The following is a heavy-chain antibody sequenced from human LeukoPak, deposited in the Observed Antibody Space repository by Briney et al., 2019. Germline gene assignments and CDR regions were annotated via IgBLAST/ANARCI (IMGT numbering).Heavy chain of an antibody. CDR3: AREDVAVAFFDY. V-gene: IGHV1-2*06. J-gene: IGHJ4*02. CDR1: GYTFTSYG. CDR2: INPNSGGT. D-gene: IGHD6-19*01. Sequence: ASVKVSCKASGYTFTSYGISWVRQAPGQGLEWMGRINPNSGGTNYAQKFQGRVTMTRDTSISTAYMELSRPRSDDTAVYYCAREDVAVAFFDYWGQGTLVTVSS.